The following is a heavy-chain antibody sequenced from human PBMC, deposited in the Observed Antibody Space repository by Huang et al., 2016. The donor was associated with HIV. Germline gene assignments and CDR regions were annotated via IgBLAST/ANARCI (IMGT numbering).Heavy chain of an antibody. CDR1: GFNFKNYW. Sequence: DEHLVESGGGLVQPGGSVTITCEVSGFNFKNYWMNWVRQAPGKVREWVANIRVDGSEKNYVDSVKGRFTIFRDNAKNLLYLQMKSLRAEDTSVYYCATNLQIVVVPPDMGYDAFDMWGQGTMVTVSS. J-gene: IGHJ3*02. CDR3: ATNLQIVVVPPDMGYDAFDM. CDR2: IRVDGSEK. D-gene: IGHD2-2*01. V-gene: IGHV3-7*01.